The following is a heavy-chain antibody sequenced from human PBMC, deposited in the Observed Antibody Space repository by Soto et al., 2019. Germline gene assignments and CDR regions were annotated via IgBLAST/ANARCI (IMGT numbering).Heavy chain of an antibody. D-gene: IGHD6-13*01. V-gene: IGHV4-34*01. CDR1: GGSFSGYY. CDR3: ARGRIAAAGTYFQH. J-gene: IGHJ1*01. CDR2: INHSGST. Sequence: SETLSLTCAVYGGSFSGYYWSWIRQPPGKGLEWIGEINHSGSTNYNPSLKSRVTISVDTSKNQFSLKLSSVTAADTAVYYCARGRIAAAGTYFQHWGQGTLVTVSS.